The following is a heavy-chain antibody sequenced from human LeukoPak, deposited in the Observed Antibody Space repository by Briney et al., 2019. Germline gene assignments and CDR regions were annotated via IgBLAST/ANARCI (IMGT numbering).Heavy chain of an antibody. CDR1: GLSISNYF. Sequence: SETLSLTCTVSGLSISNYFWSWVREPPGKGLEGVGYIYYSGSTNYNPPLKSRVTISVDTSKNQFSLKLTSVTAADTAVYYCAGSSWSTYYYYYGMDVWGKGTTVTVSS. CDR3: AGSSWSTYYYYYGMDV. CDR2: IYYSGST. D-gene: IGHD6-13*01. J-gene: IGHJ6*04. V-gene: IGHV4-59*01.